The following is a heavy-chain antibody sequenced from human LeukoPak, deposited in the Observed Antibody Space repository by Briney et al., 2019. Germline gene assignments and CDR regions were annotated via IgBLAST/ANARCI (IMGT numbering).Heavy chain of an antibody. V-gene: IGHV1-2*06. CDR1: GYTFTGYY. CDR2: IIPNSGGI. CDR3: ARGRSYDY. Sequence: ASVKVSCKASGYTFTGYYMHWVRQAPGQGLEWMGRIIPNSGGINYAQKFQGRVTMTRDTSISTAYMELSRLRSDDTAVYYCARGRSYDYWGQGTLVTVSS. J-gene: IGHJ4*02. D-gene: IGHD4-17*01.